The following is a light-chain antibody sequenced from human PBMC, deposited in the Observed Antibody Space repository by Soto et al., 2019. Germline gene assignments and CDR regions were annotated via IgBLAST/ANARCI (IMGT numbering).Light chain of an antibody. V-gene: IGLV2-14*01. CDR1: NRDVGGYNY. CDR2: EVT. CDR3: SSYSSSSALDVI. J-gene: IGLJ2*01. Sequence: QSALAQPASVSGSPGQSITISCAGTNRDVGGYNYVSWYQQYPGKAPKLIIYEVTYRPSGVSNRFSGSKSGNTASQTISGLQTEDEADYYCSSYSSSSALDVIFGGGTKLTVL.